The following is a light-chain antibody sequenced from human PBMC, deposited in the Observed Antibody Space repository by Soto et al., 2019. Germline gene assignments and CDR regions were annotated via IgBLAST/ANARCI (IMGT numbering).Light chain of an antibody. CDR2: GAS. J-gene: IGKJ1*01. V-gene: IGKV3-15*01. Sequence: EIVMTQSPATLSVSPGERATLSCRASQSVSSNLAWYQQKPGQAPRLLIYGASTRAAGAPVRFSGSGSETEFTLTIRSLQSEDFATYYCQQYNSYSRTFGQGTKVDIK. CDR1: QSVSSN. CDR3: QQYNSYSRT.